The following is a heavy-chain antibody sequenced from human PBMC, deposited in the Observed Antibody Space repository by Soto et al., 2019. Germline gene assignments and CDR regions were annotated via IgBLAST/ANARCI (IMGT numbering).Heavy chain of an antibody. Sequence: EVQLVESGGGLVKPGGSLRLSCAASGITFSNTWMNWVRQAPGKGLEWVGRIRSRANGGTADYAAPVKGRFTISRDDSESTLYLQMKSLQTEDTAVYYCTADTYTSSRQAHDYWGQGTLVTVSS. CDR1: GITFSNTW. V-gene: IGHV3-15*07. CDR2: IRSRANGGTA. CDR3: TADTYTSSRQAHDY. D-gene: IGHD5-18*01. J-gene: IGHJ4*02.